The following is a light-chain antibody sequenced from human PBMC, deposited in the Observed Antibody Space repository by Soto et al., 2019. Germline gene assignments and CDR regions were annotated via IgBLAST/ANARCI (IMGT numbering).Light chain of an antibody. CDR1: SSDVGGYKY. J-gene: IGLJ2*01. Sequence: QSVLTQPRSVSGSPGQSVTISCTGTSSDVGGYKYVSWYQQHPGKAPKLMIYDVSKRPSGVPDRFSGSKSGNTASLTISGLQAEDEADYYCCSYAGSYTFLVFGGGTKLTVL. CDR3: CSYAGSYTFLV. CDR2: DVS. V-gene: IGLV2-11*01.